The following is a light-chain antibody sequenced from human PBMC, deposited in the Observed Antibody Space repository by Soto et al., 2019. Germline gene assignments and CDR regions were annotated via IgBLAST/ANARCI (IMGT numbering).Light chain of an antibody. CDR1: QSVSSN. CDR3: QQYNNPST. CDR2: GAS. Sequence: EIVLTQSPGTLSLSPGERATLSCRASQSVSSNLAWYQQKPGQAPRLLIYGASTRATGIPARFSGSGSGTEFTLTISSLQSEDFAVYYCQQYNNPSTFGQGTKVEIK. V-gene: IGKV3-15*01. J-gene: IGKJ1*01.